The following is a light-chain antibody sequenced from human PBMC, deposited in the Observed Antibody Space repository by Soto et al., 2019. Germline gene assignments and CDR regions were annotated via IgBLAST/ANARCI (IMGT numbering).Light chain of an antibody. Sequence: ILLTQSPSSVPAAVGDRVTITCRASQSISIALNWYQQKPGKAPRLLIYSASLLQGGVPPRFSGSGSGTEFTLSINSLQLEDVATYFCQQSYTTPTFGGGTRVEVE. CDR3: QQSYTTPT. CDR1: QSISIA. V-gene: IGKV1-39*01. CDR2: SAS. J-gene: IGKJ4*01.